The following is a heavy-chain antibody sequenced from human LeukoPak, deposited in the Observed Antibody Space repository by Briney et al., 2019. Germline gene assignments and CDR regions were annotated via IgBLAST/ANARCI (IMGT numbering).Heavy chain of an antibody. CDR2: INPNSGGT. CDR1: GYTFTGYY. V-gene: IGHV1-2*02. D-gene: IGHD3-3*01. CDR3: ARDLWYYDFWSGHYPDFDY. Sequence: ASVKVSCKASGYTFTGYYMHWVRQAPGQGLEWMGWINPNSGGTNYAQKFQGRVTMTRDTSISTAYMELSRLRSDDTAVYYCARDLWYYDFWSGHYPDFDYWGQGTLVTVSS. J-gene: IGHJ4*02.